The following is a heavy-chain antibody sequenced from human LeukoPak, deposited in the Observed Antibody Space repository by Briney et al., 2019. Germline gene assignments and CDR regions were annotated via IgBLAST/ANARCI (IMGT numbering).Heavy chain of an antibody. V-gene: IGHV3-48*04. J-gene: IGHJ5*02. CDR2: ISSGGSTI. CDR1: RFTFSSYG. Sequence: GGSLRLSCAASRFTFSSYGMHWVRQAPGKGLEWVSYISSGGSTIYYADSVKGRFTVSRDNAKNSLYLQMNSLRAEDTALYYCARDVWFDPWGQGTLVTVSS. CDR3: ARDVWFDP.